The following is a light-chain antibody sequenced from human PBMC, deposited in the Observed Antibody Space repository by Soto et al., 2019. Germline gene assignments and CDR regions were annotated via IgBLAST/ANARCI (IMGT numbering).Light chain of an antibody. J-gene: IGKJ3*01. V-gene: IGKV3-20*01. CDR3: QHYGSSPPFT. Sequence: EIVLTQSPGTPSLSPGERATLACRASQSVTSSYLAWYQQKPGQAPRLLIYGASNRATGIPDRFSGSGSGTDFSLTISRLEPEDFAVYYCQHYGSSPPFTFGPGTKVDIK. CDR1: QSVTSSY. CDR2: GAS.